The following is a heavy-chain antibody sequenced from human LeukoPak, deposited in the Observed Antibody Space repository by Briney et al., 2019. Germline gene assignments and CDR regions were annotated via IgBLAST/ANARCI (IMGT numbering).Heavy chain of an antibody. CDR1: GYSISSGYY. CDR3: ARHSLVASGTYYYGMDV. V-gene: IGHV4-38-2*02. D-gene: IGHD3-10*01. J-gene: IGHJ6*02. CDR2: IYHSGIT. Sequence: PSETLCLTCTVSGYSISSGYYWGWIRQPPGKGLVWIGSIYHSGITCYNPSLKSRVTISVDTSKNQFSLRLSSVTDADTAVYYCARHSLVASGTYYYGMDVWGQGITVTVSS.